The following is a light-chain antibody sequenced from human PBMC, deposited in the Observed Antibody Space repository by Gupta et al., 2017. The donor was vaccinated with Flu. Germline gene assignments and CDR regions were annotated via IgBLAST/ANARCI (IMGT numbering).Light chain of an antibody. CDR1: QDISEY. CDR2: DAS. J-gene: IGKJ2*03. V-gene: IGKV1-33*01. CDR3: QQYDNLPYS. Sequence: DIQMTQSPSSLSASVGDRVTITCQASQDISEYLNWFQQKPGKAPQLLIYDASNLETGVPSRFSGSGSGTDFTLSISSLQPEDVATYYCQQYDNLPYSFGQGTKLEIK.